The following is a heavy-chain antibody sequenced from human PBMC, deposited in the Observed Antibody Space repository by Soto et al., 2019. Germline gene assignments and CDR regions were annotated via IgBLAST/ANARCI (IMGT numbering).Heavy chain of an antibody. CDR2: IKSKADGGTT. D-gene: IGHD2-2*01. CDR1: GFTFSNAW. J-gene: IGHJ1*01. CDR3: PTVLGCSSTSCYESFEH. V-gene: IGHV3-15*01. Sequence: GGSLRLSCAASGFTFSNAWMSWVRQAPGKGLEWVGRIKSKADGGTTDYAAPVKGRFTISRDDSKNTLYLQMNSLKTEDTAVYYCPTVLGCSSTSCYESFEHWGQGTLVTVSS.